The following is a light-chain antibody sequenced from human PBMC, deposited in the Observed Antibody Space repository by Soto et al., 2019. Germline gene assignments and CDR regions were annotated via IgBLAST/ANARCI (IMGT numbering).Light chain of an antibody. Sequence: DVVMTQSPLSLPVTLGQPASISCRSSRSLVYSDGNTSLKWFQQRPGQSPRRLIYKVSNRDSGVPDRFNGSGSGTDFTLEISRVEAEDVGVYYCMQGTHWPLSFGQGTRLEIK. CDR1: RSLVYSDGNTS. CDR3: MQGTHWPLS. V-gene: IGKV2-30*01. J-gene: IGKJ5*01. CDR2: KVS.